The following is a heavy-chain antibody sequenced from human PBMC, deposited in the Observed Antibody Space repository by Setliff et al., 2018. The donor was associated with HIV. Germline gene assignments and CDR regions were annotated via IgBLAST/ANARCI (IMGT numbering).Heavy chain of an antibody. J-gene: IGHJ4*01. V-gene: IGHV4-4*09. CDR3: ARSPRIGVAGEFEY. CDR1: GGSISSYY. D-gene: IGHD6-19*01. CDR2: IYTSGSV. Sequence: PSETLSLTCTVSGGSISSYYWSWIRQPPGKGLEWIGYIYTSGSVNYNPSLNSRVTISVDTSKNQFSLKVNSVTAADTAVYYCARSPRIGVAGEFEYWG.